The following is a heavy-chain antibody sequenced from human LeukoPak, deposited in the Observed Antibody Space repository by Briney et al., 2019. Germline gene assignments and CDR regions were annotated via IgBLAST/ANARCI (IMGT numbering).Heavy chain of an antibody. J-gene: IGHJ3*02. Sequence: SQTLSLTCPVSGGSIRSGSYFWSWIRQPPGKGLEWIGRIYTSGSTNYNPSPKSRVTISVDTSKNQFSLKLSSVTAADTAVYYCARVRSSGYFDIWGQGTMVTVSS. D-gene: IGHD6-19*01. V-gene: IGHV4-61*02. CDR1: GGSIRSGSYF. CDR3: ARVRSSGYFDI. CDR2: IYTSGST.